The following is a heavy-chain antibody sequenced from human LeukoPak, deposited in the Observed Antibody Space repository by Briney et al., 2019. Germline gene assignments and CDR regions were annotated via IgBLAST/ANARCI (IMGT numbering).Heavy chain of an antibody. J-gene: IGHJ4*02. CDR3: ARGYYGSGSYNGY. Sequence: GASVKVSCKASGGTFSSYAISWVRQAPGQGLEWMGGIIPIFGTANYAQKFQGRVTITADESTSTAYMELSSLRSEDAAVYYCARGYYGSGSYNGYWGQGTLVTVSS. CDR2: IIPIFGTA. V-gene: IGHV1-69*13. CDR1: GGTFSSYA. D-gene: IGHD3-10*01.